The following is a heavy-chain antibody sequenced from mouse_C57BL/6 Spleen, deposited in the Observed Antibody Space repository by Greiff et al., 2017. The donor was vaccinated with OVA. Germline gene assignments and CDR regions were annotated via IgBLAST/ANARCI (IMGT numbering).Heavy chain of an antibody. J-gene: IGHJ2*01. V-gene: IGHV5-17*01. D-gene: IGHD3-2*02. CDR2: ISSGSSTI. CDR1: GFTFSDYG. Sequence: EVMLVESGGGLVKPGGSLKLSCAASGFTFSDYGMHWVRQAPEKGLEWVAYISSGSSTIYYADTVKGRFTISRDNAKNTLFLQMTSLRSEDTAMYYCARREAAQATLDYWGQGTTLTVSS. CDR3: ARREAAQATLDY.